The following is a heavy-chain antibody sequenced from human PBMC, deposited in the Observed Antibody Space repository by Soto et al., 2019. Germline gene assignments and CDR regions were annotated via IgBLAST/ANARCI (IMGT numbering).Heavy chain of an antibody. CDR3: ARRDYGDYYFDY. CDR2: IYYSGST. V-gene: IGHV4-39*01. CDR1: GGSISSSSYY. J-gene: IGHJ4*02. D-gene: IGHD4-17*01. Sequence: SETLSLTCTVSGGSISSSSYYWGWIRQPPGKGLEWIGSIYYSGSTYYNPSLKSRVTISVDTSKNQFSLKLSSVTAADTAVYYCARRDYGDYYFDYWGQGTLVTVSS.